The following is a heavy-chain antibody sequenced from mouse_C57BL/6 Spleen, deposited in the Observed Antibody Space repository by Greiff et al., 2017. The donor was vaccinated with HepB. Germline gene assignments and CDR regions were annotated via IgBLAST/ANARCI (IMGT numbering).Heavy chain of an antibody. J-gene: IGHJ2*01. V-gene: IGHV1-61*01. CDR1: GYTFTSYW. D-gene: IGHD1-1*01. CDR3: AREHGSSPYYFDY. Sequence: QVQLQQPGAELVRPGSSVKLSCKASGYTFTSYWMDWVKQRPGQGLEWIVNIYPSDSETHYNQKFKDKATLTVDKSSSTAYMQLSSLTSEDSAVYYCAREHGSSPYYFDYWGQGTTLTVSS. CDR2: IYPSDSET.